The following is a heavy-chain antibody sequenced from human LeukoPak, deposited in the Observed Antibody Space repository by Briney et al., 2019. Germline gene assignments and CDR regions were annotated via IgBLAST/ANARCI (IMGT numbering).Heavy chain of an antibody. CDR3: AKDKARGSNGNYWGIFDP. CDR1: GFNFSSYG. Sequence: GRSLRLSCAASGFNFSSYGMHWVRQAPGKGLEWVAFISFDGTIKYYAHSVKGRFTVSRDNSKNTMYVEMNSLRVEDTAVYYCAKDKARGSNGNYWGIFDPWGQGTLVTVSS. J-gene: IGHJ5*02. V-gene: IGHV3-30*18. CDR2: ISFDGTIK. D-gene: IGHD3-22*01.